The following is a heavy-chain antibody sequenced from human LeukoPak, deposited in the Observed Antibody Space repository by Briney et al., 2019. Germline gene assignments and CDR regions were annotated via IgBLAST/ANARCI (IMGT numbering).Heavy chain of an antibody. CDR1: GFTFSSYG. J-gene: IGHJ4*02. CDR3: AREGTALDY. Sequence: GRSLRLSCAASGFTFSSYGMHWVRRAPGKGLEWVAVIWYDGSNKYYADSVKGRFTISRDNSKNTLYLQMNSLRAEDTAVYYCAREGTALDYWGQGTLVTVSS. CDR2: IWYDGSNK. V-gene: IGHV3-33*01.